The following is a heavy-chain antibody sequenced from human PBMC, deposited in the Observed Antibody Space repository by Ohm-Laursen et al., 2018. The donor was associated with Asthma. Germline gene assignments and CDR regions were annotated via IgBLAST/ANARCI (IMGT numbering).Heavy chain of an antibody. D-gene: IGHD2-15*01. CDR3: ARHTSCSGGSCPNWFDP. CDR1: GGSISSSSYY. CDR2: IYYSGST. Sequence: GTLSLTCPVSGGSISSSSYYWGWIRQPPGKGLEWIGSIYYSGSTYYNPSLKSRVTISVDTSKNQFSLKLSSVTAADTAVYYCARHTSCSGGSCPNWFDPWGQGTLVTVSS. J-gene: IGHJ5*02. V-gene: IGHV4-39*01.